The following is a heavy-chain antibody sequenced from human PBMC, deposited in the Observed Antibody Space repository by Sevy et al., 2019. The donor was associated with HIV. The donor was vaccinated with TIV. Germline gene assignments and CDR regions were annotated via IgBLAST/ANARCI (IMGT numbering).Heavy chain of an antibody. J-gene: IGHJ4*02. CDR1: GFTFSTHG. Sequence: GGSLRLSCAASGFTFSTHGMHWLRQAPGKGLEWVAVISYDGSAKYYEDSVKGRFTISRDNSKNTLYLQMNGLRAEDTALYYCVRDAGYSTAWYPGYWGQGTLVTVSS. V-gene: IGHV3-30*03. CDR3: VRDAGYSTAWYPGY. CDR2: ISYDGSAK. D-gene: IGHD6-19*01.